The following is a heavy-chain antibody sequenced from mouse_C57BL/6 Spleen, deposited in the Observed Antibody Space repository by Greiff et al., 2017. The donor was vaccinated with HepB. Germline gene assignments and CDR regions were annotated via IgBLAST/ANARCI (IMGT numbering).Heavy chain of an antibody. CDR1: GYTFTDYY. V-gene: IGHV1-26*01. D-gene: IGHD2-3*01. Sequence: EVQLQQSGPELVKPGASVKISCKASGYTFTDYYMNWVKQSHGKSLEWIGDINPNNGGTSYNQKFKGKATLTVDKSSSTAYMELRSLTSEDSAVYYCARGEDGYSWYFDVWGTETTVTVSS. J-gene: IGHJ1*03. CDR3: ARGEDGYSWYFDV. CDR2: INPNNGGT.